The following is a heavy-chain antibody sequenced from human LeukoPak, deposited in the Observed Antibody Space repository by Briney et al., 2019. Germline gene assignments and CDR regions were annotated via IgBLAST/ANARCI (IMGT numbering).Heavy chain of an antibody. CDR3: AKRGVVIRVILVGFHKEAYYFDS. V-gene: IGHV3-23*01. D-gene: IGHD3-22*01. CDR2: ISDSSGRT. CDR1: GITLSNYG. J-gene: IGHJ4*02. Sequence: GGSLRLSCAGSGITLSNYGMSWVRQAPGQGLEWVAGISDSSGRTNYADSVKGRFTISRDNPKNTLILQMNSLRPEDTAVYFCAKRGVVIRVILVGFHKEAYYFDSWGQGALVTVSS.